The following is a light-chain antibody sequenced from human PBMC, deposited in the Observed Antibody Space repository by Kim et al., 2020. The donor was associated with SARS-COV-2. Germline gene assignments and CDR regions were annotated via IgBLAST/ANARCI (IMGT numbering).Light chain of an antibody. J-gene: IGLJ3*02. Sequence: GQKVTISYSGSSSAVGLNSISWFQQFPGTAPKLLIYDTNKRPSGISDRFSGSKSVTSATLAITGLQTGDEAHYYCGTWDDGLSAGVFGGGTKVTVL. V-gene: IGLV1-51*01. CDR2: DTN. CDR1: SSAVGLNS. CDR3: GTWDDGLSAGV.